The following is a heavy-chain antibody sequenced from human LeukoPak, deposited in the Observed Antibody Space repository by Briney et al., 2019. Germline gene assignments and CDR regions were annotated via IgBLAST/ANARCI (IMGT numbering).Heavy chain of an antibody. Sequence: GGSLRLSCAASGFTFSSYWMSWVRQAPGKGLEWVANIKQDGSEKYYVDSVKGRFTLSRDNAKNSLYLQMNSLRAEDTAVYYRASQSHCSSTSCYEGYYYMDVWGKGTTVTVSS. CDR1: GFTFSSYW. V-gene: IGHV3-7*01. D-gene: IGHD2-2*01. J-gene: IGHJ6*03. CDR3: ASQSHCSSTSCYEGYYYMDV. CDR2: IKQDGSEK.